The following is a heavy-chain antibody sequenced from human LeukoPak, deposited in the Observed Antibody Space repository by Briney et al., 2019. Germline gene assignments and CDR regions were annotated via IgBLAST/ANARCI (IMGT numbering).Heavy chain of an antibody. J-gene: IGHJ4*02. CDR3: ARGYCSGGSCYSLYNY. CDR2: MNPNSGNT. V-gene: IGHV1-8*01. Sequence: ASVKVSCKASGYTFTSYDINWVRQSTGQGLEWMGWMNPNSGNTGYAQKFQDRVTMTRNTSISTAYMELSSLKSEDTAVYYCARGYCSGGSCYSLYNYWGQGTLVAVSS. D-gene: IGHD2-15*01. CDR1: GYTFTSYD.